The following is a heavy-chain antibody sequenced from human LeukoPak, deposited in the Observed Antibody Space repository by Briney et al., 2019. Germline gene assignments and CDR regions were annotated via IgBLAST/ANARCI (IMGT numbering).Heavy chain of an antibody. J-gene: IGHJ3*02. Sequence: SETLSLTCTVSGGSISSSSYYWSWIRQPPGKGLEWIGYIYSSETTNYKPSLKSRVTISADTSKNQFSLKLTSVTAADTAIYYCARRNDFDIWGQGTMVTVSS. CDR3: ARRNDFDI. V-gene: IGHV4-61*05. CDR2: IYSSETT. CDR1: GGSISSSSYY.